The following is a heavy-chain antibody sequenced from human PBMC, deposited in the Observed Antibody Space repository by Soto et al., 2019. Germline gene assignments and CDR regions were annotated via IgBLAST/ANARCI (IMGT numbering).Heavy chain of an antibody. CDR2: INPSGGST. D-gene: IGHD3-10*01. Sequence: ASVKVSCKASGYTFTSYYMHWVRQAPGQGLEWMGIINPSGGSTSYAQKFQGRFTISADKSINTAYLQWSSLKASDTAMYYCASGGFGEVPFDKWGQGTQVTVSS. J-gene: IGHJ4*02. CDR3: ASGGFGEVPFDK. CDR1: GYTFTSYY. V-gene: IGHV1-46*01.